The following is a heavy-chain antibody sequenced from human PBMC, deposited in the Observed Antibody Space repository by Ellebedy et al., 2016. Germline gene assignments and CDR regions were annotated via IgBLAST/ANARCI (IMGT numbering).Heavy chain of an antibody. J-gene: IGHJ3*02. CDR3: ARQYCSGPNCYDDAFDI. CDR1: GYSFTTYW. CDR2: IYPGDSDT. D-gene: IGHD2-15*01. V-gene: IGHV5-51*01. Sequence: GGSLRLSCKGSGYSFTTYWIDWVRQMPGKGLEWMGSIYPGDSDTTYSPSFQGQVTISADTSISTAYLQWRSLKASDTAMYYCARQYCSGPNCYDDAFDIWGQGTMVTVSS.